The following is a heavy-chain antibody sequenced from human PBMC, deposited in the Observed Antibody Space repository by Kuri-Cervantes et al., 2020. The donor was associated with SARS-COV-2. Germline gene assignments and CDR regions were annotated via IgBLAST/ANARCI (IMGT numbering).Heavy chain of an antibody. V-gene: IGHV3-30*02. CDR1: GFTFSSYG. CDR2: IHYDGTNT. J-gene: IGHJ4*02. D-gene: IGHD2-8*02. Sequence: GGSLRLSCAASGFTFSSYGMHWVRQAPGKGLEWVALIHYDGTNTYYAVSVRGRFTISRDNLNNILYLHMNSLRTEDTAVYFCAKDLRTPGAGPDYWGQGNLVTVSS. CDR3: AKDLRTPGAGPDY.